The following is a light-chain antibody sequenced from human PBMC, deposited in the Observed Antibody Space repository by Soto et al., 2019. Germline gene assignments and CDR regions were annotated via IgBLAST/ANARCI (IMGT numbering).Light chain of an antibody. Sequence: QAVVTQPPSPSGTPGQRVTISCSGSTSNIGNNPVNWYQQLPGTTPKLLIFTNDQRPSGVPDRFSCYKSGTSASLAISGLQSEDEADYYWAAWDYSLNALVFGGGTKVTVL. CDR3: AAWDYSLNALV. V-gene: IGLV1-44*01. J-gene: IGLJ3*02. CDR2: TND. CDR1: TSNIGNNP.